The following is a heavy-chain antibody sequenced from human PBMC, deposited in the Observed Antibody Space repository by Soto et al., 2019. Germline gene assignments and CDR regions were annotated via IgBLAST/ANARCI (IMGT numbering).Heavy chain of an antibody. CDR2: ISAYNGNT. Sequence: QVQLVQSGAEVKKPGASVKVSCKASGYTFTSYSISWVRQAPGQGLEWMGWISAYNGNTNHAQKLQGRVTMTTETSTSTAYMELMSLRTDDTAVYYCARDSGYDFIWNDYWGQGTLVTVSS. CDR1: GYTFTSYS. V-gene: IGHV1-18*01. D-gene: IGHD5-12*01. J-gene: IGHJ4*02. CDR3: ARDSGYDFIWNDY.